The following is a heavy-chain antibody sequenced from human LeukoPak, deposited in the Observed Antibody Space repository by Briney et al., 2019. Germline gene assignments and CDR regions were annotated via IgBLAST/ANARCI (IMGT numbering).Heavy chain of an antibody. Sequence: GGSLRLSGAASGFTFSGFAMSWVRQAPGKGLEWVSVVSGSGGSTYYADSVKGRFTGSSDTSKNTVSLQMHSLRAEDAALYYCAKDRYYYSSGSAGSYTIEYWGRGTLVTVSS. J-gene: IGHJ4*02. CDR2: VSGSGGST. D-gene: IGHD3-22*01. CDR3: AKDRYYYSSGSAGSYTIEY. V-gene: IGHV3-23*01. CDR1: GFTFSGFA.